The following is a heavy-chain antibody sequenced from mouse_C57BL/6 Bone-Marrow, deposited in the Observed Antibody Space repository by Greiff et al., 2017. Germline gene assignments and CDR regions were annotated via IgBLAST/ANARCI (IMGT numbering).Heavy chain of an antibody. CDR1: GYTFTNYW. Sequence: VQLKQSGAELVRPGTSVKMSCTASGYTFTNYWIGWAKQRPGHGLEWIGDIYPGGGYTNYNEKFKGKATLTADKAASTAYMQFSSLTSEDSAIYYCARGEGPLFDDWGQGTTRTVSS. CDR2: IYPGGGYT. CDR3: ARGEGPLFDD. J-gene: IGHJ2*01. V-gene: IGHV1-63*01.